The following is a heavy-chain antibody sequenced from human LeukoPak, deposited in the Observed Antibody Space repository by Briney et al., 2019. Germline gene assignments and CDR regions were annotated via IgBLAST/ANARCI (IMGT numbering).Heavy chain of an antibody. V-gene: IGHV4-4*07. D-gene: IGHD3-9*01. Sequence: PSETLSLTCTVSGGSISSYYWNWIRQPAGKGLEWIGRIYTSGSTNYNPSLKSRVTMSVDTSKNQFSLKLSSVTAADTAVYYCATVLRYFDWLFFDYWGQGTLVTVSS. CDR3: ATVLRYFDWLFFDY. CDR2: IYTSGST. CDR1: GGSISSYY. J-gene: IGHJ4*02.